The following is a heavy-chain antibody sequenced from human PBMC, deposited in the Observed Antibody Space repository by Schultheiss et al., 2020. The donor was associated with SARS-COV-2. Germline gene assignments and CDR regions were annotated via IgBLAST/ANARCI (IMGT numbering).Heavy chain of an antibody. Sequence: GGSLRLSCAASGFTFSSYAMSWIRQHPGKGLEWVSAISGSGGSTYYADSVKGRFTISRDNSKNTLYLQMNSLRAEDTAVYYCAKDTIDYYYDSSGYLDYWGQGTLVTVSS. D-gene: IGHD3-22*01. CDR3: AKDTIDYYYDSSGYLDY. V-gene: IGHV3-23*01. J-gene: IGHJ4*02. CDR1: GFTFSSYA. CDR2: ISGSGGST.